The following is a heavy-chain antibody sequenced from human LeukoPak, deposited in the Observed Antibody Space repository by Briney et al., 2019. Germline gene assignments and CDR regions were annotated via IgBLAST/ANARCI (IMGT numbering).Heavy chain of an antibody. CDR1: GFTVSSNY. CDR3: ARGDKAVAFDWFDP. D-gene: IGHD6-19*01. J-gene: IGHJ5*02. Sequence: GGSLRLSCAASGFTVSSNYMSWVRQAPGKGLEWVSVISPVGTTYSADSVKGRFTISRDNSKNTLDLQMNSLRTDDTAVYYCARGDKAVAFDWFDPWGQGTLVSVSS. CDR2: ISPVGTT. V-gene: IGHV3-66*02.